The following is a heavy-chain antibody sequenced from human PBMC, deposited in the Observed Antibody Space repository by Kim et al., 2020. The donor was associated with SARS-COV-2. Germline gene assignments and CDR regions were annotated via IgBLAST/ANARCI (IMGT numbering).Heavy chain of an antibody. Sequence: GGSLRLSCAASGFTFSSYAMHWVRQAPGKGLEWVAVISYDGSNKYYADSVKGRFTISRDNSKNTLYLQMNSLRAEDTAVYYCARPYSGSYLGYFDYWGQGTLVTLSS. V-gene: IGHV3-30*04. CDR1: GFTFSSYA. D-gene: IGHD1-26*01. CDR3: ARPYSGSYLGYFDY. J-gene: IGHJ4*02. CDR2: ISYDGSNK.